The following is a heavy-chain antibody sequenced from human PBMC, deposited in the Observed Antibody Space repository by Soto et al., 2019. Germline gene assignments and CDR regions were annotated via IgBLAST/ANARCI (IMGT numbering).Heavy chain of an antibody. D-gene: IGHD2-15*01. CDR2: INHSGST. Sequence: SETLSLTCAVYGGSFSGYYWSWIRQPPGKGLEWIGEINHSGSTNYNPSLKSRVTISVDTSKNQFSLKLSSVTAADTAVYYCARVNAGYCSGGSCSSIDYWGQGTLVTVSS. CDR1: GGSFSGYY. V-gene: IGHV4-34*01. CDR3: ARVNAGYCSGGSCSSIDY. J-gene: IGHJ4*02.